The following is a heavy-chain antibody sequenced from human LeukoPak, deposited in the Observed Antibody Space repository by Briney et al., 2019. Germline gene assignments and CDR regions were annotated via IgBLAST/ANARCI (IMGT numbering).Heavy chain of an antibody. CDR2: ISGSSNYI. CDR3: AKDYDFWSGPPGAFDI. D-gene: IGHD3-3*01. Sequence: WWSLSLSCPASGFTFSEYTMNWVRLAPGKGLEWVSSISGSSNYIYYADSVKGRFPISRDNYKTTLYLQKHSLRAEDTAVYYCAKDYDFWSGPPGAFDIWGQGTMVTVSS. CDR1: GFTFSEYT. V-gene: IGHV3-21*04. J-gene: IGHJ3*02.